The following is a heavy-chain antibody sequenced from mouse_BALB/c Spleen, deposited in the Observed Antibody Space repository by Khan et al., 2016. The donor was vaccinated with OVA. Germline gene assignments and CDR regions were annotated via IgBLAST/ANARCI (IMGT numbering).Heavy chain of an antibody. J-gene: IGHJ1*01. D-gene: IGHD3-1*01. CDR3: ARWATWYFDV. CDR1: GYTLTNYW. Sequence: QVQLKESGGEVVRPGTSVKISCKASGYTLTNYWLGWVRQRPGHGLEWIGDIYPGGYFTNYNEKFKDKATLTVDTSSTTANMQLSSLTSDDSAVYCCARWATWYFDVWGAGTTVTVSS. CDR2: IYPGGYFT. V-gene: IGHV1-63*02.